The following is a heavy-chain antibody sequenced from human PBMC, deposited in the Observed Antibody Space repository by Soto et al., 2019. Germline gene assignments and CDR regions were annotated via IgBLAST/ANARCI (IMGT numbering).Heavy chain of an antibody. J-gene: IGHJ4*02. Sequence: QLQLVESGGGVVQPGTSLRLSCTASGFMFKSYVMHWVRQAPGKGLEWVALTSYDGNNKYYGDSVKGRFTVSRDNSKNTLHLQIDSLRPKETALYCCARWGTTGGFDLWGQGTLVSVSS. V-gene: IGHV3-30*19. CDR3: ARWGTTGGFDL. CDR2: TSYDGNNK. CDR1: GFMFKSYV. D-gene: IGHD3-16*01.